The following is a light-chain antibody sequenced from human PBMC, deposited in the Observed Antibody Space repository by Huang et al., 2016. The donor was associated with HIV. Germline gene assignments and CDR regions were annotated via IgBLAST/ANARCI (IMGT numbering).Light chain of an antibody. Sequence: EIVMTQSPGTLSVSPGERATLSCRASQGVVNNVAWYHQKPGQTPRLLLHGASTRATGIPARVSGSASGTEVTLTISSLQTEDFAIYYCQQYNSWPPWTFGQGT. CDR3: QQYNSWPPWT. V-gene: IGKV3D-15*01. J-gene: IGKJ1*01. CDR2: GAS. CDR1: QGVVNN.